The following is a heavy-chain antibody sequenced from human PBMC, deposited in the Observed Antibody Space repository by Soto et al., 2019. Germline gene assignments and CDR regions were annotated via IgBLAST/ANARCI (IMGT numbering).Heavy chain of an antibody. CDR3: ARGQRFSDSFDS. D-gene: IGHD3-3*01. V-gene: IGHV4-4*07. Sequence: QVQLQESGPGLVKPSETLSLTCTVSGGAISGYYWTWIRQPAGKGLEWIGRIYSSGGTKYNPSLKSRVSMSLDTSKNQFSLRLSTVTAAHTAVYYCARGQRFSDSFDSWGQGTLVTVSS. J-gene: IGHJ5*01. CDR1: GGAISGYY. CDR2: IYSSGGT.